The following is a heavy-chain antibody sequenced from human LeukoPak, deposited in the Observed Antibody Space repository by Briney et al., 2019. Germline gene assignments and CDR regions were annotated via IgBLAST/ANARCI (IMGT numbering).Heavy chain of an antibody. Sequence: HLGGSLRLSCAASGFTFSTYWMNWVRQAPGKGLEWVANINQDGSEKHCVDSVKGRFTTSRDNSKNTLYLQMNSLRAEDTAVYYCAKSDSWGRGTLVTVSS. CDR3: AKSDS. CDR2: INQDGSEK. D-gene: IGHD3-3*01. CDR1: GFTFSTYW. J-gene: IGHJ2*01. V-gene: IGHV3-7*03.